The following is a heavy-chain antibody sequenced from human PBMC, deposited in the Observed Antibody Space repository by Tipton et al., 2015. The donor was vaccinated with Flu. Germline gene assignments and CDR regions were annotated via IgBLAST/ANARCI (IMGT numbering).Heavy chain of an antibody. CDR1: GFTFSSYE. CDR3: ARDQSGYYGSGSYSSDY. D-gene: IGHD3-10*01. Sequence: VQLVQSGGGLVQPGGSLRLSCAASGFTFSSYEMNWVRQAPGKGLEWVSYISSSDSPIYCADSVKGRFTISRDNAKNSLYLQMNSLRAEDTAVYYCARDQSGYYGSGSYSSDYWGQGTLVTVSS. CDR2: ISSSDSPI. J-gene: IGHJ4*02. V-gene: IGHV3-48*03.